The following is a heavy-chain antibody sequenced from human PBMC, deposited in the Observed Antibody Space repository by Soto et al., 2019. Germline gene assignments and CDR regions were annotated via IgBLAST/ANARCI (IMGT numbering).Heavy chain of an antibody. CDR1: GYSFTGYW. Sequence: GESLKIFCKGSGYSFTGYWIAWGGQMPGKGLEWMGIIYPDNSDNRYSPSFQSHVTISANKSISPSSLQGSSLEASDPAIYFFARQGATASPLPLIWFGPGGKGTLVTVPS. CDR2: IYPDNSDN. V-gene: IGHV5-51*01. J-gene: IGHJ5*02. D-gene: IGHD2-21*01. CDR3: ARQGATASPLPLIWFGP.